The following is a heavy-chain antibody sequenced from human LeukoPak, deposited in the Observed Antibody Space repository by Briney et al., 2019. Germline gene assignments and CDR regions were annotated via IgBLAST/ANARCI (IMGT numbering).Heavy chain of an antibody. CDR1: GGSISSGDYY. Sequence: SQTLSLTCTVSGGSISSGDYYWSWIRQPPGKGLEWIGYIYYSGSTYYNPSLKSRVTISVDTSKNQFSLKLCSVTAADTAVYYCARGTTVTYYFDYWGQGTLVTVSS. CDR3: ARGTTVTYYFDY. D-gene: IGHD4-17*01. J-gene: IGHJ4*02. V-gene: IGHV4-30-4*08. CDR2: IYYSGST.